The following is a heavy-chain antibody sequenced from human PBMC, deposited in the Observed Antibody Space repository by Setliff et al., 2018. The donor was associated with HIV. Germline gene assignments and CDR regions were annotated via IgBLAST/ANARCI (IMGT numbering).Heavy chain of an antibody. D-gene: IGHD1-26*01. CDR3: ARDKGGTYDGMYYYYYMDV. Sequence: PSETLSLTCTVSGGSISSGSHYWNWVRQSAGKGLEWIGRIYSSGSTNYNPSLNSRVSISVDTSKNQFSLKLNSVTAADTAVYFCARDKGGTYDGMYYYYYMDVWGKGTTVTVTS. J-gene: IGHJ6*03. CDR1: GGSISSGSHY. CDR2: IYSSGST. V-gene: IGHV4-61*02.